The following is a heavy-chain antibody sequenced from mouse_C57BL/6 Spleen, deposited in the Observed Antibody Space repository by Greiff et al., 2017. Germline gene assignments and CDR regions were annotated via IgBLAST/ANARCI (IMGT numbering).Heavy chain of an antibody. D-gene: IGHD2-4*01. Sequence: EVQLQQSGPELVKPGASVQISCKASGYSFTDYNMHWVKQSSGKSLEWIGVINPNYGTTSYNQKLKSKATLTVDQSSSTAYMQLNSLTSEDSAVYYCASLDYDWYFDVWGTGTTVTVSS. V-gene: IGHV1-39*01. J-gene: IGHJ1*03. CDR3: ASLDYDWYFDV. CDR2: INPNYGTT. CDR1: GYSFTDYN.